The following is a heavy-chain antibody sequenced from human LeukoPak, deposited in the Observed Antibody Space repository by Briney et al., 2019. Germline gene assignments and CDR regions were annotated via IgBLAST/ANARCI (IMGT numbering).Heavy chain of an antibody. V-gene: IGHV1-24*01. D-gene: IGHD3-10*01. CDR1: GYTLTELS. CDR3: ATTYYYGSGYGDHYA. J-gene: IGHJ5*02. Sequence: ASVKVSCKVSGYTLTELSMHWVRQAPGKGLEWMGGFDPEDGETIYPQKFQGRVTMTEDTSTDTAYMELSSLRSEDTAVYYCATTYYYGSGYGDHYAWGQGTLVTVSS. CDR2: FDPEDGET.